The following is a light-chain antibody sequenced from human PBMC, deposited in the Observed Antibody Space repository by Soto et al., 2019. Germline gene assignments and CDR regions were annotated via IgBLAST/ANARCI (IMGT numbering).Light chain of an antibody. Sequence: EIGFTQYPGILSLSPGERATLSRRASQTVSSIYLAWYQQKPGQAPRLLIYGISTRATGIPDRFSGSGSGTDFTLTISRLEPEDFAVYYCEQYGSSPRTFGQGTKVDIK. CDR3: EQYGSSPRT. CDR2: GIS. V-gene: IGKV3-20*01. CDR1: QTVSSIY. J-gene: IGKJ1*01.